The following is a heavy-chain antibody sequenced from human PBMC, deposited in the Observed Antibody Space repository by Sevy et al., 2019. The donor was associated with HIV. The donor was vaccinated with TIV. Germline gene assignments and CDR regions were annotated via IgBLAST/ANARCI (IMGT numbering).Heavy chain of an antibody. CDR1: GGTFSSYA. D-gene: IGHD3-3*01. J-gene: IGHJ6*02. Sequence: ASVKVSCKASGGTFSSYAISWVRQAPGQGLEWMGGIIPIFGTANYAQKFQGRVTITADESTSTAYMGLSSLRSEDTAVYYCARGDPRRIRYYDFWSGYYSPDGHYYYGMDVWGQGTTVTVSS. V-gene: IGHV1-69*13. CDR2: IIPIFGTA. CDR3: ARGDPRRIRYYDFWSGYYSPDGHYYYGMDV.